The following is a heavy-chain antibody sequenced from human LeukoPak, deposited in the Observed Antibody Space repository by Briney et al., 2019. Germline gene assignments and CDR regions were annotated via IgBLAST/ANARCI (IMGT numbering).Heavy chain of an antibody. J-gene: IGHJ5*02. D-gene: IGHD3-10*01. CDR2: IYPGDSDT. Sequence: GESLKISCKGSGYSFPSFWIAWVRPMPGQGLEWMGIIYPGDSDTRYSPSFQGQVTISADKSISTAYLQWSSLKAADTAMYYCARSMVRGVKFWFDPWGQGTLVTVSS. CDR3: ARSMVRGVKFWFDP. CDR1: GYSFPSFW. V-gene: IGHV5-51*01.